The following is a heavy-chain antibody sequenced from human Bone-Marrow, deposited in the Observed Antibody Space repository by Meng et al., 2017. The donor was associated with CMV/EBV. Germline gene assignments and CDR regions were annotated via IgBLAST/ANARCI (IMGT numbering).Heavy chain of an antibody. V-gene: IGHV4-34*01. CDR1: GGSFSGYY. J-gene: IGHJ5*02. Sequence: GSLRLSCAVYGGSFSGYYWSWIRQPPRKGLEWIGEINHSGSTNYNPSLKSRVTISVDTSKNQFSLKLSSVTAADTAVYYCARRRYYYGSGSSGWFDPWGQGTLVTVSS. D-gene: IGHD3-10*01. CDR2: INHSGST. CDR3: ARRRYYYGSGSSGWFDP.